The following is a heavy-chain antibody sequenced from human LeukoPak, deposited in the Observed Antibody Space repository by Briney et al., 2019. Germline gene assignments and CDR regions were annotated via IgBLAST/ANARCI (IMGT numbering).Heavy chain of an antibody. D-gene: IGHD4-17*01. Sequence: SETLSLTCTVSGGSISSYYSSWILQPPAKGLEGIGYIYYSGSTNYNPSLESRVTISVDTSKNQFSLKLSSVTAADTAVYYCAKNYGAYANWFDPWGQGTLVTVSS. CDR1: GGSISSYY. J-gene: IGHJ5*02. V-gene: IGHV4-59*01. CDR3: AKNYGAYANWFDP. CDR2: IYYSGST.